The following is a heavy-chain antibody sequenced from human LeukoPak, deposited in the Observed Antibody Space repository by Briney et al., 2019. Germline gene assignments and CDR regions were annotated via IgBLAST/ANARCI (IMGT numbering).Heavy chain of an antibody. Sequence: GGSLRLSCAASGFTLSNHWMHWVRQAPGKGLVWVSRISGDEIWTSYADSVKGRFLISRDNAKDTLYLQMNSVRTEDTAVYYCAREYISGPKQTDAFDIWGQGTMVTVSS. D-gene: IGHD3-22*01. CDR2: ISGDEIWT. CDR1: GFTLSNHW. V-gene: IGHV3-74*01. J-gene: IGHJ3*02. CDR3: AREYISGPKQTDAFDI.